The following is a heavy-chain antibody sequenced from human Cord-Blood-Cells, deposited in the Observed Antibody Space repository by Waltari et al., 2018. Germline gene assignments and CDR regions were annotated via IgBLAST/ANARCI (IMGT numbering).Heavy chain of an antibody. J-gene: IGHJ3*02. D-gene: IGHD6-13*01. CDR2: IIPIFGTA. V-gene: IGHV1-69*06. CDR1: GDTFSSYA. Sequence: QVQLVQSGAEVKKTGSSVKVSCKASGDTFSSYAISWVRQAPGQGLEWMGGIIPIFGTANYAQKFQGRVTITADKSTSTAYMELSSLRSEDTAVYYCARETAAAGTAFDIWGQGTMVTVSS. CDR3: ARETAAAGTAFDI.